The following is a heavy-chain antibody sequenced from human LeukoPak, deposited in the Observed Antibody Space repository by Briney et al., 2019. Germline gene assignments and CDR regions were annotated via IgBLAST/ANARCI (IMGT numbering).Heavy chain of an antibody. D-gene: IGHD3-3*01. Sequence: SETLSLTCTVSGGSISSYYWSWIRQPPGKGLEWIGYIYYTGSTNYSPSLKSRVTISVDTSKSQFSLKLSSVTAADTAVYYCARGAWSGYSLYYFDYWGQGTLVTVSS. CDR3: ARGAWSGYSLYYFDY. J-gene: IGHJ4*02. CDR2: IYYTGST. CDR1: GGSISSYY. V-gene: IGHV4-59*01.